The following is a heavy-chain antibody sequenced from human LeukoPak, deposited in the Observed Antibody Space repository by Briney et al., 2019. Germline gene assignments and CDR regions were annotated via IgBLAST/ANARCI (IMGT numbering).Heavy chain of an antibody. J-gene: IGHJ3*02. Sequence: GSVKVSCKASGYTFTSYYMHWVRQAPGQGLEWMGIINPSGGSTTYGQKFQGRVTMTRDTSTSTVYMELSSLRSEDTAVYYCARESPLGDDAFDIWGQGTMVTVSS. CDR1: GYTFTSYY. CDR2: INPSGGST. D-gene: IGHD3-10*01. CDR3: ARESPLGDDAFDI. V-gene: IGHV1-46*01.